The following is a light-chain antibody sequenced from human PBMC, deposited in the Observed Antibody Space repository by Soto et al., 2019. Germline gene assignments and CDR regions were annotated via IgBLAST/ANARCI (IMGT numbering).Light chain of an antibody. CDR2: DAS. CDR3: QQRSDWPLT. Sequence: EIVLTQSPSTLSLSPGERATLSCRASQSVSSYLAWYQQKPGQAPRLLIYDASNRATGIPARFSGSGSGTEFTLPISSIEPEDFSVSYCQQRSDWPLTFGGGTKVEIK. V-gene: IGKV3-11*01. J-gene: IGKJ4*01. CDR1: QSVSSY.